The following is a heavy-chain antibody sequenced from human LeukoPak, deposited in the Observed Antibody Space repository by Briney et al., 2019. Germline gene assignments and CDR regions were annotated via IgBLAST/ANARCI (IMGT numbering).Heavy chain of an antibody. CDR2: ISSSSSYI. Sequence: GGSLRLSCAASGFTVSSNYMSWVRQAPGKGLEWVSSISSSSSYIYYADSVKGRFTISRDNAKNSLYLQMNSLRAEDTAVYYCARKGNAFDFWGQGTMVTVSS. D-gene: IGHD3-10*01. CDR1: GFTVSSNY. J-gene: IGHJ3*01. CDR3: ARKGNAFDF. V-gene: IGHV3-21*01.